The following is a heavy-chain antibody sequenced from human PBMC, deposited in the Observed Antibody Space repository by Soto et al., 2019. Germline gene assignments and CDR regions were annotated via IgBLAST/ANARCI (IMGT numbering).Heavy chain of an antibody. V-gene: IGHV4-59*01. CDR3: ARVPFFKYGDSVRYHMDV. D-gene: IGHD3-10*01. CDR1: GGSISSYY. CDR2: IYYSGST. Sequence: SETLSLTCTVSGGSISSYYWSWIRQPPGKGLEWIGYIYYSGSTNYNPSLKSRVTISVDTSKNQFSLKLSSVTAADTAVYYCARVPFFKYGDSVRYHMDVWGKGTTVTVSS. J-gene: IGHJ6*03.